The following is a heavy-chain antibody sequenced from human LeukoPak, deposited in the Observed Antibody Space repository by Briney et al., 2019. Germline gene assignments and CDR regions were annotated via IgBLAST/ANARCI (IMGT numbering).Heavy chain of an antibody. V-gene: IGHV4-39*01. CDR2: IYYSGST. Sequence: SETLSLTCTVSGGSISSSSYYWGWIRQPPGKGLEWIGSIYYSGSTYYNPSLKSRVTISVDTSKNQLSLKLSSVTAADTAVYYCARHTDSSGDYDPWGQGTLVTVSS. CDR1: GGSISSSSYY. D-gene: IGHD3-22*01. J-gene: IGHJ5*02. CDR3: ARHTDSSGDYDP.